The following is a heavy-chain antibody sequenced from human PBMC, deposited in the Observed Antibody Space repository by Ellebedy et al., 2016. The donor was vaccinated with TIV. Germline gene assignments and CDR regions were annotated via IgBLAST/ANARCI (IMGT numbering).Heavy chain of an antibody. CDR3: ARGRQSDDSGDSGVYYLDS. J-gene: IGHJ5*01. CDR1: GGSISSYY. D-gene: IGHD3-22*01. V-gene: IGHV4-34*01. CDR2: INHSGST. Sequence: SETLSLTXTVSGGSISSYYWSWIRQPPGKGLEWIGEINHSGSTNYNPSLKSRATISVDTSKNQFSLKLNSVTAADTGAYYCARGRQSDDSGDSGVYYLDSWGRGTQVVVSS.